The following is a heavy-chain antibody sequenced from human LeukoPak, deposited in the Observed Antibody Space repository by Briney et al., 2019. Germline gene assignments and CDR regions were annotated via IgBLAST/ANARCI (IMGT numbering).Heavy chain of an antibody. CDR3: ARSGYSYGYWPYFDY. D-gene: IGHD5-18*01. V-gene: IGHV4-34*01. J-gene: IGHJ4*02. CDR2: INHSGST. Sequence: GSLRLSCTASGFTFGDYAMSWIRQPPGKGLEWIGEINHSGSTNYNPSLKSRVTISVDTSKNQFSLKLSSVTAADTAVYYCARSGYSYGYWPYFDYWGQGTLVTVSS. CDR1: GFTFGDYA.